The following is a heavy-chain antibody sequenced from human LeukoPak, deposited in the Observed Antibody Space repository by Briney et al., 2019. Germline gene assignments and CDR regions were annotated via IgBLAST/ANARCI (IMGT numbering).Heavy chain of an antibody. J-gene: IGHJ4*02. D-gene: IGHD3-16*01. CDR2: ISSSGSTI. V-gene: IGHV3-11*04. Sequence: GGSLRLSCAASGFTVSSNYMSWVRQAPGKGLEWVSYISSSGSTIYYADSVKGRFTISRDNAKNSLYLQMNSLRAEDTAVYYCARDMNGGGYYFDYWGQGTLVTVSS. CDR3: ARDMNGGGYYFDY. CDR1: GFTVSSNY.